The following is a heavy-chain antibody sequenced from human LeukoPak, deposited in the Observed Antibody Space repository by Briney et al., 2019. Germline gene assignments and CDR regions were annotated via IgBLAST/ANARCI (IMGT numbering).Heavy chain of an antibody. Sequence: SVKVSCKASGGIFSSYAISWLRQAPGQGLEWMGRIIPIFGTANYAQKFQGRVTITTDESTSTAYMELSSLRSEDTAVYYCARGLRWSGTFDYWGQGTLVTVSS. CDR2: IIPIFGTA. CDR3: ARGLRWSGTFDY. J-gene: IGHJ4*02. D-gene: IGHD2/OR15-2a*01. V-gene: IGHV1-69*05. CDR1: GGIFSSYA.